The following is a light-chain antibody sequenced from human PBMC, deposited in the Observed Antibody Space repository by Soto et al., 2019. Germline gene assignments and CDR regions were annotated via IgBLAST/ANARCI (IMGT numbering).Light chain of an antibody. Sequence: QSALTQPRSVSGSPGQSVSISCTGTNSDVGGYNYLSWYQQYPGKAPKLIIFEVNKRPSGVPNRFSGSKSGNTASLTISALQADDEADYYCAAWDDSLNGVLFGGGTKLTVL. CDR2: EVN. CDR3: AAWDDSLNGVL. CDR1: NSDVGGYNY. J-gene: IGLJ2*01. V-gene: IGLV2-11*01.